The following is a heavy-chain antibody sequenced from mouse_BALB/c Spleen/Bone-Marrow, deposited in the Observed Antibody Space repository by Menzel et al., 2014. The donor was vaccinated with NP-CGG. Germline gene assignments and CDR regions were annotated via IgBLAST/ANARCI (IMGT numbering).Heavy chain of an antibody. CDR2: INSNGGST. J-gene: IGHJ2*01. Sequence: EVMLVESGGGLVQPGGSLKLSCAASGFTFGSYGMSWVRQTPDKRLELVATINSNGGSTYYPDSVKGRFTISRDNAKNTLYLQMSSLKSEDTAMYYCARDYDYDYWGQGTTLTVSS. D-gene: IGHD2-4*01. CDR3: ARDYDYDY. CDR1: GFTFGSYG. V-gene: IGHV5-6-3*01.